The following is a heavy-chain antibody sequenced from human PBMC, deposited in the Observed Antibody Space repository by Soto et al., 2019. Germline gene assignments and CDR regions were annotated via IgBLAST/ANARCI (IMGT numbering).Heavy chain of an antibody. J-gene: IGHJ4*02. V-gene: IGHV4-39*01. CDR3: ASTPYDFWSGYPFDY. Sequence: QLQLQESGPGLVKPSETLSLTCTVSGGSISSSSYYWGWIRQPPGKGLEWIGSIYYSGSTYYNPSLKSRVTISVDTSKNQFSLKLSSVTAADTAVYYCASTPYDFWSGYPFDYWGQGTLVTVSS. CDR1: GGSISSSSYY. CDR2: IYYSGST. D-gene: IGHD3-3*01.